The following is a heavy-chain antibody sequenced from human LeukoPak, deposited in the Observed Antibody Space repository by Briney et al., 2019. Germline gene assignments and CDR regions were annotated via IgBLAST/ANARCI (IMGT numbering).Heavy chain of an antibody. V-gene: IGHV4-39*07. J-gene: IGHJ4*02. CDR1: GGSISSSSYY. Sequence: SETLSLTCTVPGGSISSSSYYWGWIRQPPGTGLEWIGSIYYSGSTYYNPSLKSRVTISVDTSKNQFSLKLSSVTAADTAVYYCARDGDDGGFDYWGQGTLVTVSS. CDR3: ARDGDDGGFDY. D-gene: IGHD4-17*01. CDR2: IYYSGST.